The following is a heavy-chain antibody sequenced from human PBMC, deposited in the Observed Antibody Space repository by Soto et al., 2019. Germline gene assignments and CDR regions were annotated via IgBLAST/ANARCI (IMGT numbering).Heavy chain of an antibody. D-gene: IGHD2-2*01. CDR3: ARGRIVVVPAAANLPDRKTPDSGWFEP. V-gene: IGHV4-34*01. J-gene: IGHJ5*02. CDR2: INHSGST. Sequence: PSETLSLTCAVYAGSFSGYYWSWIRQPPEEGLEWIGEINHSGSTNYNPSLKSRVTISVDTSKNQFSLKLSSVTAADTAVYYCARGRIVVVPAAANLPDRKTPDSGWFEPWGQGTLVSVSS. CDR1: AGSFSGYY.